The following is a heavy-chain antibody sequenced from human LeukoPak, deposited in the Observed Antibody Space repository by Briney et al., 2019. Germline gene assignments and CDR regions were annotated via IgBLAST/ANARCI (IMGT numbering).Heavy chain of an antibody. CDR2: VFYSGST. V-gene: IGHV4-59*01. CDR3: AREAGDYVGVFDY. D-gene: IGHD4-17*01. CDR1: GGSISSYY. Sequence: SETLSLTCTVSGGSISSYYWSWIRQPPGKGLEWIGYVFYSGSTNYNPSLKSRVTISVDTSKKQFSLKLSSVTAADTAVYYCAREAGDYVGVFDYWGQGTLVTVSS. J-gene: IGHJ4*02.